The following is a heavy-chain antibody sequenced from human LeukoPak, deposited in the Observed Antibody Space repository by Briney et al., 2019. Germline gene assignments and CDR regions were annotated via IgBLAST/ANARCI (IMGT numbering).Heavy chain of an antibody. V-gene: IGHV1-18*01. J-gene: IGHJ4*02. CDR3: ARGLRYYGSGIFFDY. CDR1: GYTFTSYG. Sequence: ASVKVSCKASGYTFTSYGISWVRQAPGQGLEWMGWISAYNGNTNYAQKLQGRVTMTTDTSTSTAYMELRSLRSDDTAVYYCARGLRYYGSGIFFDYGGQGTLVTVSS. CDR2: ISAYNGNT. D-gene: IGHD3-10*01.